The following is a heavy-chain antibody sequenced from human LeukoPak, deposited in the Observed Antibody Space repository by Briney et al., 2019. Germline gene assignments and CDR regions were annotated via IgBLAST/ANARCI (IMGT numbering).Heavy chain of an antibody. D-gene: IGHD3-22*01. Sequence: SETLSLTCTGPGGSISSYYWSWIRQPPGKGLEWIGYIYTSGSTNYNPSLKRRVTISVDTSKNQFSLKLSSVTAADTAVYYCARHDHDSSGPNWFDPWGQGTLVTVSS. CDR1: GGSISSYY. V-gene: IGHV4-4*09. CDR3: ARHDHDSSGPNWFDP. CDR2: IYTSGST. J-gene: IGHJ5*02.